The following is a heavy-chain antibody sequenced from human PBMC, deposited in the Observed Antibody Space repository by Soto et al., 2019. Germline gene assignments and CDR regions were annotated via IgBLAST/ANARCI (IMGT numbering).Heavy chain of an antibody. CDR1: GYTFTSYG. CDR2: ISAHNGNT. J-gene: IGHJ4*02. D-gene: IGHD5-18*01. V-gene: IGHV1-18*01. Sequence: ASVKVSCKASGYTFTSYGISWVRQAPGQGLERMGWISAHNGNTKYAQKLQGRVTMTTDTSTSTAYMELRSLRSDDTAVYYCARDLSYGLCDYWGQGTQVTVSS. CDR3: ARDLSYGLCDY.